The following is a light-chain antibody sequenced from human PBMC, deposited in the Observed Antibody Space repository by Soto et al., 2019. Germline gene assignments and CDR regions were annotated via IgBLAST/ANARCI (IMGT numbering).Light chain of an antibody. Sequence: QSALTQPASVSGSPGQSITISCTGTSTDGGGYKYVSWYQQHPGTAPKLMIFEVNGRPSGVSDRFSGSKSGNTASLTISELQPEDEADYYCSSFSSSSTPYVFGTGTKVTVL. CDR3: SSFSSSSTPYV. J-gene: IGLJ1*01. V-gene: IGLV2-14*01. CDR1: STDGGGYKY. CDR2: EVN.